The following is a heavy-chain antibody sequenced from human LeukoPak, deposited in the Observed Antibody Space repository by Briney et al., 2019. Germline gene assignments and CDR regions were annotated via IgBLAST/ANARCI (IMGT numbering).Heavy chain of an antibody. D-gene: IGHD6-13*01. CDR1: GYTFTGYY. CDR3: ARGGYSSSWYHYYYYYYYMDV. J-gene: IGHJ6*03. Sequence: GASVKVSCKASGYTFTGYYMHWVRQAPGQGLEWMGWINPNSGGTNYAQKFQGRVTMTRDTSISTAYMELSRLRSDDTAVYYCARGGYSSSWYHYYYYYYYMDVWGKGTTVTVSS. V-gene: IGHV1-2*02. CDR2: INPNSGGT.